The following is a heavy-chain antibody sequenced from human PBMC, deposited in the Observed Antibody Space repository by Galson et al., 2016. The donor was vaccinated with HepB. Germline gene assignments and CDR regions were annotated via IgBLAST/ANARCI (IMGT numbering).Heavy chain of an antibody. D-gene: IGHD1-1*01. J-gene: IGHJ4*02. CDR1: GFIFSGSG. V-gene: IGHV3-33*01. CDR3: ARDSGYNHFDY. Sequence: SLRLSCAASGFIFSGSGMHWVRQAPGKGLEWLAVIWYDGSQKYYIDSVKGRFTISRDNSENMLYLEMNNLRDEDTAVYYCARDSGYNHFDYWGQGTLVTVSS. CDR2: IWYDGSQK.